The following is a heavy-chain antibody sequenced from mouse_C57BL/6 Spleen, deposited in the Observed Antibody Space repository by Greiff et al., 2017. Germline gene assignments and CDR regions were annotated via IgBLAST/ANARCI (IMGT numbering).Heavy chain of an antibody. Sequence: QVQLQQSDAELVKPGASVKISCKVSGYTFTDHTIHWMKQRPEQGLEWIGYIYPRDGSTKYNEKFKGKATLTADKSSSTAYMQLNSLTSEDSAVYFCARGGIYYGNYPAWFAYWGQGTLVTVSA. CDR1: GYTFTDHT. CDR3: ARGGIYYGNYPAWFAY. D-gene: IGHD2-1*01. CDR2: IYPRDGST. V-gene: IGHV1-78*01. J-gene: IGHJ3*01.